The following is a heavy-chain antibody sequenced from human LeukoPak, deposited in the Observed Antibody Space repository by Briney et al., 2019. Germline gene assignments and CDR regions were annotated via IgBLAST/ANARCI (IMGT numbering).Heavy chain of an antibody. CDR2: ISGSGGST. Sequence: GGSLRLSCAASGFTFSSYAMSWVRQAPGKGLEWVSAISGSGGSTYYADSVKGRFTISRDNSKNTLYLQMNSLRAEDTAVYYCARDPYPQACGGDCYPGHWGQGTLVTVSS. CDR3: ARDPYPQACGGDCYPGH. D-gene: IGHD2-21*02. CDR1: GFTFSSYA. J-gene: IGHJ4*02. V-gene: IGHV3-23*01.